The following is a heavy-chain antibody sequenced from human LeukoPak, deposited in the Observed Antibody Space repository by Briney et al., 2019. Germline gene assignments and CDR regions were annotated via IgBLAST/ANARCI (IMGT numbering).Heavy chain of an antibody. Sequence: GGSLRLSCAASGFTVSSNYMSWVRQAPGKGLEWVSVIYSGGNTYYADSVQGRFTMSRENPENTLYLQMNSLRAEDTAVYYCARAHDRGYYYGFDYWGQGTLVAVSS. CDR2: IYSGGNT. J-gene: IGHJ4*02. CDR1: GFTVSSNY. D-gene: IGHD3-22*01. CDR3: ARAHDRGYYYGFDY. V-gene: IGHV3-66*01.